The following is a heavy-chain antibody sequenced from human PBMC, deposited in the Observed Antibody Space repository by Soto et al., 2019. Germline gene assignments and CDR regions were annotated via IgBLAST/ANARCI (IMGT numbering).Heavy chain of an antibody. Sequence: QVQLQESGPGLVKPSGTLSLTCVVSGGSIRSNHWWSWVRQTPGKGLEWIGEIFHIGHTNYNPSLKGRVTISLDQSKNQFSLKMTSMTAAHTAVFYCARREYGMDVWGQGTTVTVSS. V-gene: IGHV4-4*02. CDR1: GGSIRSNHW. J-gene: IGHJ6*02. CDR2: IFHIGHT. CDR3: ARREYGMDV.